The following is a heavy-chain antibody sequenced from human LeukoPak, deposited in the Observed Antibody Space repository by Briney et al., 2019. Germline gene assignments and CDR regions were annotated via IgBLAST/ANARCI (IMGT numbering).Heavy chain of an antibody. D-gene: IGHD6-13*01. CDR1: GFTLSSYW. J-gene: IGHJ4*02. CDR3: ARDIAPAGLFFDY. Sequence: GGSLRLSCAASGFTLSSYWMSWVRPAPGKGLEWVANIKYDGSEKDYVDSVKGRFTISRDNAKNSLYLQMNRLRAEDTAVYYCARDIAPAGLFFDYWGQGTLVTVSS. V-gene: IGHV3-7*01. CDR2: IKYDGSEK.